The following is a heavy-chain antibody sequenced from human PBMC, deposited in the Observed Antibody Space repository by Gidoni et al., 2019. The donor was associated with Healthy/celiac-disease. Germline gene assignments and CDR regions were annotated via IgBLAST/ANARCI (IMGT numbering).Heavy chain of an antibody. V-gene: IGHV3-30*18. CDR3: AKDRGTYYDFWSGCFDY. CDR2: ISFDGSNK. D-gene: IGHD3-3*01. CDR1: GFTFSNYG. J-gene: IGHJ4*02. Sequence: QVQLVESGGGVVQPGRSLRLSCAASGFTFSNYGMHWVRQAPGKGLEWVAVISFDGSNKYYADSVKGRFSISRDNSKNTLFLQMNSLRAEDTAVYFCAKDRGTYYDFWSGCFDYWGQGSLVTVSS.